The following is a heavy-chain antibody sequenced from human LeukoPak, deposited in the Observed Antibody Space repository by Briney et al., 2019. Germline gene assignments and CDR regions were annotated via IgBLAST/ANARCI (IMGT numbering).Heavy chain of an antibody. CDR2: ISTDGNNE. V-gene: IGHV3-30*18. Sequence: PGGSLRLSCAASGFSFTMYGIHWVRQDPGKGLEWVAVISTDGNNEYYANSVKGRFTISRDNSKNTVYLQMTSLRTEDTAVYYCAKDQIGWAPGYVSGPLDQWGQGTLVTVSS. D-gene: IGHD6-19*01. J-gene: IGHJ4*02. CDR3: AKDQIGWAPGYVSGPLDQ. CDR1: GFSFTMYG.